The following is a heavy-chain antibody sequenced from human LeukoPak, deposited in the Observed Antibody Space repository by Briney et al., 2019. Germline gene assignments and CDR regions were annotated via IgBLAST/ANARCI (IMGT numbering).Heavy chain of an antibody. CDR3: TRDLVGATSDF. J-gene: IGHJ4*02. D-gene: IGHD1-26*01. CDR1: GFIFTTYW. Sequence: GGSLRLSCSASGFIFTTYWMHWVREAPGKGLVWVARINSDGSDTYYADSVKGRFTISRDNSKNTVYLLMNSLRAEDTAVYYCTRDLVGATSDFWGQGTLVTVSS. CDR2: INSDGSDT. V-gene: IGHV3-74*01.